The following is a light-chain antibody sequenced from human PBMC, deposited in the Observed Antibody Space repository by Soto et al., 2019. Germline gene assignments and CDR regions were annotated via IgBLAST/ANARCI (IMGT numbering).Light chain of an antibody. CDR1: SSDVGGYNY. V-gene: IGLV2-11*01. CDR3: CSYAGSYTFGVV. J-gene: IGLJ2*01. Sequence: QSALTQPRSVSGSPGQSLTISCTGTSSDVGGYNYVSWYQQHPGKAPKLMIYDVSKRPSGVPDRFSGSKSGNTASLTISGLQAEDEADYYCCSYAGSYTFGVVFGGGTKVTVL. CDR2: DVS.